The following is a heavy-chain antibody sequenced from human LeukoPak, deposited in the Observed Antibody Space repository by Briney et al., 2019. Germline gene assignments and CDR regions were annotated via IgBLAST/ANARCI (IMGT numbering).Heavy chain of an antibody. CDR2: IIPVFDTA. CDR1: GGTFSSYD. D-gene: IGHD2-15*01. V-gene: IGHV1-69*06. Sequence: ASVKVSCKSSGGTFSSYDIRWVRQAPGQGLERMGGIIPVFDTANYAQKFQGRVTITEGTSTDTAYMELSSLRSEDTAVYYYATSRRVVVAASPPGAFDIWGQGTMVTVSS. CDR3: ATSRRVVVAASPPGAFDI. J-gene: IGHJ3*02.